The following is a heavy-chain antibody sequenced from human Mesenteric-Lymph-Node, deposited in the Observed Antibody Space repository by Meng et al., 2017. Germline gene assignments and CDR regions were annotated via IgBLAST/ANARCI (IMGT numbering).Heavy chain of an antibody. CDR3: TREVDSSGYYYAELFDY. CDR2: IRSKAYGGTT. D-gene: IGHD3-22*01. J-gene: IGHJ4*02. V-gene: IGHV3-49*03. Sequence: GESLKISCTASGFTFGDYAMSWFRQAPEKGLEWVGFIRSKAYGGTTEYAASVKGRFTISRDDSKSIAYLQMNSLKTEDTAVYYCTREVDSSGYYYAELFDYWGQGTLVTVSS. CDR1: GFTFGDYA.